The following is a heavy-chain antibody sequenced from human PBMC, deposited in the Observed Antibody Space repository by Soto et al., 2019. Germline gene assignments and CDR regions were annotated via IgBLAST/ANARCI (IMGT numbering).Heavy chain of an antibody. CDR3: ARLEVAGGAVYYGMDV. J-gene: IGHJ6*02. D-gene: IGHD6-19*01. CDR2: INHSGST. V-gene: IGHV4-34*01. Sequence: SETLALTCAVYGGSFSGYYWSWIRQPPGKGLEWIGEINHSGSTNYNPSLKSRVTISVDTSKNQFSLKLSSVTAADTAVYYCARLEVAGGAVYYGMDVWGQGTTVTVS. CDR1: GGSFSGYY.